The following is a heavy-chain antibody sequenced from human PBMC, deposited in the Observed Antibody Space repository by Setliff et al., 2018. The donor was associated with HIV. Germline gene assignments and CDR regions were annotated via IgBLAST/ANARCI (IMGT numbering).Heavy chain of an antibody. CDR2: IYYSGST. CDR3: ASPASGGSSGQYHY. D-gene: IGHD6-19*01. V-gene: IGHV4-39*01. Sequence: SETLSLTCTVSGGSTSSSSYYWGWIRQPPGKGLEWIGSIYYSGSTYYNPSLKSRVTISVDTSKNQFSLKLSSVTAADTAVYYCASPASGGSSGQYHYWGQGTLVTVSS. CDR1: GGSTSSSSYY. J-gene: IGHJ4*02.